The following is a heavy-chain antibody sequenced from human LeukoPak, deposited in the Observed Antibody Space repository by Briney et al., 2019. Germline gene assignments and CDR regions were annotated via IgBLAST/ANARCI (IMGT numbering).Heavy chain of an antibody. J-gene: IGHJ4*01. CDR1: SGSFSSSSYF. D-gene: IGHD3-10*01. Sequence: PSETLSLTCSVSSGSFSSSSYFCGWIRQSPRMGLEWIATINYSGTTYYNPSLKSRVTTSVDTSRNQFSLKLTSVTAADTAVYYCARLRGGVQLWGDWGQGALVTVSS. V-gene: IGHV4-39*01. CDR2: INYSGTT. CDR3: ARLRGGVQLWGD.